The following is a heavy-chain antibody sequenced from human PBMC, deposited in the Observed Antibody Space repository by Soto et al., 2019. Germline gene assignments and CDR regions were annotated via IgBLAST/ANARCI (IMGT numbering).Heavy chain of an antibody. CDR1: GFNFNTFA. CDR3: AKDPPSPWTANWVDP. J-gene: IGHJ5*02. Sequence: EEQVSESGGALVQPGGSLRLSCAASGFNFNTFAMSWIRQAPGKGLEWVFHISSSGGSRDYADSVMGRFTISRDNSNNVLFLQMNSLRADDTATYYCAKDPPSPWTANWVDPWGKGTLVTVSS. D-gene: IGHD1-1*01. V-gene: IGHV3-23*01. CDR2: ISSSGGSR.